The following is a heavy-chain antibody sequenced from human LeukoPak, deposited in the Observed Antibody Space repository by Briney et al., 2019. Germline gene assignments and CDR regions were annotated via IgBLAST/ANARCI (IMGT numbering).Heavy chain of an antibody. CDR3: ARGPWVSPVGSYYPPRGAFDI. V-gene: IGHV4-39*01. D-gene: IGHD1-26*01. J-gene: IGHJ3*02. CDR2: IYYNGGT. Sequence: SQTLSLTCTVSGGSISSGGYYWSCIRQPPGKGLEWIGSIYYNGGTYFNPSLKSRVTISVDTSKNQFSLKLSSVTAADTAVYYCARGPWVSPVGSYYPPRGAFDIWGQGTMVTVSS. CDR1: GGSISSGGYY.